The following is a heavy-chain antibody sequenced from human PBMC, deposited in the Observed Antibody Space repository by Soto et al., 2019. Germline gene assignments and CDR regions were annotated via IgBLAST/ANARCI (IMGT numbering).Heavy chain of an antibody. CDR2: MHLTGET. CDR1: GASITSYY. CDR3: AKERARIMGPTGDEFES. Sequence: ASETLSLTCTVSGASITSYYWNWIRQPPGKGLEWIGSMHLTGETNYNPSLKSRVTLLIDMSKNQFSLRLTSVTAVDTAVYYCAKERARIMGPTGDEFESWGQGTLVTVSS. J-gene: IGHJ4*02. V-gene: IGHV4-59*01. D-gene: IGHD7-27*01.